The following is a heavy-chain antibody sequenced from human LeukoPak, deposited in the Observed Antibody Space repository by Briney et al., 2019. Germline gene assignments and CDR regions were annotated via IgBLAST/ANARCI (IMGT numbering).Heavy chain of an antibody. CDR3: ARSRSGSYYY. D-gene: IGHD3-10*01. Sequence: GGSLRLYCAASGFTFSSYGMHWVRQAPGKGLEWVAVISYDGSNKYYADSVKGRFTISRDNSKNTLYLQMNSLRAEDTAVYYCARSRSGSYYYWGQGTLVTVSS. CDR1: GFTFSSYG. J-gene: IGHJ4*02. V-gene: IGHV3-30*03. CDR2: ISYDGSNK.